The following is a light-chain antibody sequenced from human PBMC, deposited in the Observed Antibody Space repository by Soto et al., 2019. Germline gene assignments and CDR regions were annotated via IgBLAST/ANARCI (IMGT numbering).Light chain of an antibody. CDR2: EVS. CDR1: SSDVGAYNF. V-gene: IGLV2-8*01. Sequence: QSALTQPPSASGSPGQSVTISCTGTSSDVGAYNFVSWYQQQHPGKAPKLMIYEVSKRPSGVPDRFSGSKPGNTASLTVSGLQADDEADYYCTSYAGDNNYLFAKGTKVTVL. J-gene: IGLJ1*01. CDR3: TSYAGDNNYL.